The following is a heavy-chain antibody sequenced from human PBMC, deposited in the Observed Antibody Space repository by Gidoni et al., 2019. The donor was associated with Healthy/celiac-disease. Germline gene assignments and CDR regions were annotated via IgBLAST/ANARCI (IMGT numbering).Heavy chain of an antibody. J-gene: IGHJ4*02. V-gene: IGHV4-34*01. CDR3: ARVALSGPYFDY. CDR1: GGSFSGYY. Sequence: QVQLQQWGAGLLKPSETLSLTCAVYGGSFSGYYWSWIRQPPGKGLEWIGEINHSGSTNYNPSLKSRVTISVDTSKNQFSLKLSSVTAADTAVYYCARVALSGPYFDYWGQGTLVTVSS. D-gene: IGHD2-15*01. CDR2: INHSGST.